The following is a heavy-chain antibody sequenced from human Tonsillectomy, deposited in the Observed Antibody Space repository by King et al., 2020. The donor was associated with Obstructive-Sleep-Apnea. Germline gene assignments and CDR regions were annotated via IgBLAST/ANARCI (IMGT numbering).Heavy chain of an antibody. CDR2: FYYSGNT. CDR3: AGTGDRYSSGWHAFDY. D-gene: IGHD6-19*01. CDR1: GDSLSSSSYY. V-gene: IGHV4-39*07. J-gene: IGHJ4*02. Sequence: QLQESGPGLVKPSGTLTLTCTVSGDSLSSSSYYWGWIRQSPGKGLEWIGSFYYSGNTDYNPSLKSRLTISVDTSKNQFSLKLSSVTAADTAVYYCAGTGDRYSSGWHAFDYWGQGTLVTVSS.